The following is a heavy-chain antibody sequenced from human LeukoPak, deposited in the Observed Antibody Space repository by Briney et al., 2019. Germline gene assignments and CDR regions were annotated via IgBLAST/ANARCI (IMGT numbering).Heavy chain of an antibody. CDR1: GYTFTGYY. CDR3: ARDVDYYGSGSPNWFDP. Sequence: ASVKVSCKASGYTFTGYYMHWVRQAPGQGLEWMGWINPNSGGTNYAQKFQGRVTMTRDTSISTAYMELSRLRSDDTAVYYCARDVDYYGSGSPNWFDPWGRGTLVTVSS. CDR2: INPNSGGT. D-gene: IGHD3-10*01. J-gene: IGHJ5*02. V-gene: IGHV1-2*02.